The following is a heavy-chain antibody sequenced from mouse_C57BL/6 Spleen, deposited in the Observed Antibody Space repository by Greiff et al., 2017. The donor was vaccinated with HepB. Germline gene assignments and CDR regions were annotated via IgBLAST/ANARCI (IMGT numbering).Heavy chain of an antibody. D-gene: IGHD3-1*01. Sequence: EVKLMESGGGLVKPGGSLKLSCAASGFTFSSYAMSWVRQTPEKRLEWVATISDGGSYTYYPDNVKGRFTISRDNAKNNLYLQMSHLKSEDKAMYYCARERRNSGAMDYWGQGTSVTVSS. V-gene: IGHV5-4*01. CDR2: ISDGGSYT. CDR3: ARERRNSGAMDY. J-gene: IGHJ4*01. CDR1: GFTFSSYA.